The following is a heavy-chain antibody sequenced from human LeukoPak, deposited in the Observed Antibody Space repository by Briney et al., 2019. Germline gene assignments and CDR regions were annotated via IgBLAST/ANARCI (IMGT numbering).Heavy chain of an antibody. J-gene: IGHJ4*02. Sequence: ASETLSLTCTVSGGSISSYYWSWIRQPPGKGLEWIGYIYYSGSTNYNPSLKSRVTISVDTSKNQFSLKLSSVTAADTAVYYCARSAMVRGVIELFDYWGQGTLVTVSS. V-gene: IGHV4-59*08. CDR2: IYYSGST. D-gene: IGHD3-10*01. CDR1: GGSISSYY. CDR3: ARSAMVRGVIELFDY.